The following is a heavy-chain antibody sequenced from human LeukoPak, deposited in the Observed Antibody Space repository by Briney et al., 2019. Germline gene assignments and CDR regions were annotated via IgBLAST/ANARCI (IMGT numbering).Heavy chain of an antibody. J-gene: IGHJ4*02. CDR2: TRHDGSND. CDR3: ARSYYYDSSGTPDY. Sequence: PGRSLRLSCAASGFTFNTYGMQWVRQAPGKGLEWVAFTRHDGSNDYYTDSVKGRFTISRDNSKNTLYLQMNSLRAEDTAVYYCARSYYYDSSGTPDYWGQGTLVTVSS. V-gene: IGHV3-30*02. D-gene: IGHD3-22*01. CDR1: GFTFNTYG.